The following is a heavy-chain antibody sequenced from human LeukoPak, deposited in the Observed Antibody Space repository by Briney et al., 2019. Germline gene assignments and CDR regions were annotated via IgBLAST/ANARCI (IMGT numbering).Heavy chain of an antibody. D-gene: IGHD3-10*01. CDR3: AKDLPGMGH. CDR2: IRYDGSNK. Sequence: PSETLSLTCTVSGGSISSYYWSWIRQPPGKGLEWVAFIRYDGSNKYYGDSVKGRFTISRDNSKNTLYLQMNSLRDEDTAVYYCAKDLPGMGHWGQGTLVTVS. J-gene: IGHJ4*02. V-gene: IGHV3-30*02. CDR1: GGSISSYY.